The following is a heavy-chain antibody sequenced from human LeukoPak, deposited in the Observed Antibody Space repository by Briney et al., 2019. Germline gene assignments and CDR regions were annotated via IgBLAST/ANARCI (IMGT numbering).Heavy chain of an antibody. V-gene: IGHV1-2*02. Sequence: ASVKVSCKASGYTFTGYYMHWVRQAPGQGLEWMGVINPNSGGTNYTQKFHSRVNMTRDTSISTAYMELSRLRSDYTAVYYCARGVGATISYYHYYIDVWGKGTTVTVSS. CDR2: INPNSGGT. D-gene: IGHD1-26*01. CDR3: ARGVGATISYYHYYIDV. CDR1: GYTFTGYY. J-gene: IGHJ6*03.